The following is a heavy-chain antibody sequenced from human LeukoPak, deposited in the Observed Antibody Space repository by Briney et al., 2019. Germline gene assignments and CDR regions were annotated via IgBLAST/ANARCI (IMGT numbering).Heavy chain of an antibody. J-gene: IGHJ3*02. Sequence: SETLSLTCTVSGVSISSGGYYWSWMRQAPGKGLEWIGYIYDSGSTYYNPALKSRVTISVDTSKNQFSLKLSSVTGADTAVYYCARDRGGVIPRAFDIWGQGTMVTVSS. CDR2: IYDSGST. V-gene: IGHV4-30-4*01. CDR1: GVSISSGGYY. CDR3: ARDRGGVIPRAFDI. D-gene: IGHD2-15*01.